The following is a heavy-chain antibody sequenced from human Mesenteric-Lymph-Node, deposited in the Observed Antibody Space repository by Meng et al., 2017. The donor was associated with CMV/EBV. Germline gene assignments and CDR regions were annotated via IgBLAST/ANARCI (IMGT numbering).Heavy chain of an antibody. CDR2: IRYDGSSK. V-gene: IGHV3-30*02. CDR1: GFTFSSYW. Sequence: GGSLRLSCAASGFTFSSYWMHWVRQAPGKGLEWVAFIRYDGSSKYYADSVKGRFTISRDNSKNTLYLQMNSLRAEDTAVYYCAWLLGGAFDIWGQGTMVTVS. D-gene: IGHD5-18*01. J-gene: IGHJ3*02. CDR3: AWLLGGAFDI.